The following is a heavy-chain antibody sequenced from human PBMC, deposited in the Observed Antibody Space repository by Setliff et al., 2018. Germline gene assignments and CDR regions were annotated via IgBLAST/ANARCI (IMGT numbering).Heavy chain of an antibody. D-gene: IGHD3-22*01. CDR2: ISAYSGDT. CDR1: GYTFNNYD. J-gene: IGHJ5*02. CDR3: ARDPFRNYDTAPVWFDP. V-gene: IGHV1-18*01. Sequence: GASVKVSCKASGYTFNNYDINWVRQAPGQGLEWMGWISAYSGDTIYAQNYQGRVTMTTDTSTSTAYMELRSLRSDDTAVYYCARDPFRNYDTAPVWFDPWGQGTLVTVSS.